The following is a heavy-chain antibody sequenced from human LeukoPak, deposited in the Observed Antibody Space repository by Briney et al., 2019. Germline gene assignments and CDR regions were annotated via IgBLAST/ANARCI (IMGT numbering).Heavy chain of an antibody. CDR1: GGSFSGYY. Sequence: SETLSLTCAVYGGSFSGYYWSWIRQPPGKGLEWIGEINHSGSTNYNPSLKNRVTISVDTSKNQFSLKLSSVTAADTAVYYCASRKVNWYFDLWGRGTLVTVSS. J-gene: IGHJ2*01. D-gene: IGHD1-14*01. CDR2: INHSGST. V-gene: IGHV4-34*01. CDR3: ASRKVNWYFDL.